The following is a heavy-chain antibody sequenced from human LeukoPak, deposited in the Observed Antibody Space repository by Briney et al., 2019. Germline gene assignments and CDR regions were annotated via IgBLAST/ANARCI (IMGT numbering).Heavy chain of an antibody. V-gene: IGHV3-21*01. Sequence: GGSLRLSCTASGFTFSTYNMNWVRQAPGKGLEWVSSISNSSRYIYYSDSVKGRFTISRDNAKNSLYLQMNSLRAEDTAVYYCARPQSPVYYYYGVDVWGQGTTVTVSS. CDR2: ISNSSRYI. CDR1: GFTFSTYN. CDR3: ARPQSPVYYYYGVDV. J-gene: IGHJ6*02.